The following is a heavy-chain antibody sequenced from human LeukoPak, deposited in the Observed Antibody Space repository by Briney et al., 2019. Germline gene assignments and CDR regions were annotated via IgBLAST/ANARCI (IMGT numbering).Heavy chain of an antibody. D-gene: IGHD4-17*01. J-gene: IGHJ6*03. Sequence: GGSLRLSCAASGFTFSSYAMHWVRQAPGKGLEWVAVISYDGSNKYYADSVKGRFTFSRDNSKNTLYLQMNSLRAEDTAVYYCARDLRQPTPVNYYYYYYMDVWGKGTTVTVSS. CDR3: ARDLRQPTPVNYYYYYYMDV. CDR2: ISYDGSNK. V-gene: IGHV3-30-3*01. CDR1: GFTFSSYA.